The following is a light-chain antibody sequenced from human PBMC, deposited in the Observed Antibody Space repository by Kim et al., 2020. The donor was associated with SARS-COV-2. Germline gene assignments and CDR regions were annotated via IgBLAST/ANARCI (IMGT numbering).Light chain of an antibody. J-gene: IGLJ1*01. V-gene: IGLV2-14*03. CDR3: SSYTSTTTVV. CDR1: SSYVGSYNY. CDR2: DVS. Sequence: SITIFITGSSSYVGSYNYVCWYQQHPGKAPKLMIYDVSNRPSGVSNRFSGSKSVNTASLTISGLKAEDEADYYGSSYTSTTTVVFGAGTKVTVL.